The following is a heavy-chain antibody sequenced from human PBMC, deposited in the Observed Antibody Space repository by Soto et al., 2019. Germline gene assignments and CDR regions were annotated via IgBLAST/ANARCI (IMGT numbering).Heavy chain of an antibody. CDR3: ARDRPTRITIFGVPTGYGMDV. J-gene: IGHJ6*02. Sequence: GGSLRLSCVASGFTFSANAMTWVRQAPGKGLERVSTLSGNGGTTYYADSVKGRYIISRDNSKNMVYLQMNSLSAEDTAVYYCARDRPTRITIFGVPTGYGMDVWGQGTTVTVSS. D-gene: IGHD3-3*01. CDR2: LSGNGGTT. V-gene: IGHV3-23*01. CDR1: GFTFSANA.